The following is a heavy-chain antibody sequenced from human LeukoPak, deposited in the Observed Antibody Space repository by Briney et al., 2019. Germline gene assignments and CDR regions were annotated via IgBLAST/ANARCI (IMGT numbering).Heavy chain of an antibody. CDR1: GYTLTELS. Sequence: ASVKVSCKVSGYTLTELSMHWVRQAPGKGLEWMGWMNPNSGNTGYAQKFQGRVTMTRNTSISTAYMELSSLRSEDTAVYYCARGRGGALDYWGQGTLVTVSS. CDR3: ARGRGGALDY. CDR2: MNPNSGNT. V-gene: IGHV1-8*01. J-gene: IGHJ4*02. D-gene: IGHD3-16*01.